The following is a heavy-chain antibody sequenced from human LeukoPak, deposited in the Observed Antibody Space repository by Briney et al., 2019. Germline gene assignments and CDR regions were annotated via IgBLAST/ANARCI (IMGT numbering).Heavy chain of an antibody. V-gene: IGHV4-4*02. Sequence: SGTLSLTCAVSGGSINNNKWWNWVRQPPGKGLEWIGEIHPSGSTRYNPSLKSRLSISIDKSNDQVSLKLSSVTAADTAVYYCATYHDISSGYTFDSWGQGTLVTASS. CDR3: ATYHDISSGYTFDS. CDR1: GGSINNNKW. D-gene: IGHD3-9*01. CDR2: IHPSGST. J-gene: IGHJ4*02.